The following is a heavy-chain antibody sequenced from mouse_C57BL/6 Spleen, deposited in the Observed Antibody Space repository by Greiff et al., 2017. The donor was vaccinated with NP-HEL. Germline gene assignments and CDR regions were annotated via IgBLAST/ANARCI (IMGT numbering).Heavy chain of an antibody. D-gene: IGHD1-1*01. V-gene: IGHV1-53*01. CDR3: AREGVLRYYAMDY. CDR2: INPSNGGT. Sequence: QVQLQQPGTQLVKPGASVKLSCKASGYTFTSYWMHWVKQRPGQGLEWIGNINPSNGGTNYNEKFKSKATLTVDKSSSTAYMQLSSLTSEDSAVYSCAREGVLRYYAMDYWGQGTSVTVSS. CDR1: GYTFTSYW. J-gene: IGHJ4*01.